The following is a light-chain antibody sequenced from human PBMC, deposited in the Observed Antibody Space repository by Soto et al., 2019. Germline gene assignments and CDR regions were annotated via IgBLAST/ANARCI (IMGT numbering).Light chain of an antibody. Sequence: QSALTQPRSVPGSPGQSVTISCTGTTSDVGGYNYVSWYQQHPGKAPKLMFYDVTKRPSGVPDRFSGSKSGNTASLTISGLQAEDEADYYCRSYAHRSPPLYVFGTGTKLTVL. CDR2: DVT. CDR1: TSDVGGYNY. J-gene: IGLJ1*01. CDR3: RSYAHRSPPLYV. V-gene: IGLV2-11*01.